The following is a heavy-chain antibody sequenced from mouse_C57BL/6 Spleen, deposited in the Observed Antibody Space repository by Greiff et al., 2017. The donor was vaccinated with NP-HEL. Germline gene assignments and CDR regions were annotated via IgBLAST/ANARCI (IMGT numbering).Heavy chain of an antibody. CDR1: GFTFSDYG. D-gene: IGHD2-4*01. CDR3: ARDDYDGSYYFDY. CDR2: ISSGSSTI. Sequence: DVHLVESGGGLVKPGGSLKLSCAASGFTFSDYGMHWVRQAPEKGLEWVAYISSGSSTIYYADTVKGRFTISRDNAKNTLFLQMTSLRSEDTAMYYCARDDYDGSYYFDYWGQGTTLTVSS. V-gene: IGHV5-17*01. J-gene: IGHJ2*01.